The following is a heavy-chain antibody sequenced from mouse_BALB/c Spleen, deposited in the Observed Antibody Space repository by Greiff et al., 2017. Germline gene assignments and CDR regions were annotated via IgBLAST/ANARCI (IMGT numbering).Heavy chain of an antibody. Sequence: EVNVVDSGGGLVQPGGSMKLSCVASGFTFSNYWMNWVRQSPEKGLEWVAEIRLKSNNYATHYAESVKGRFTISRDDSKSSVYLQMNNLRAEDTGIYYCTRKGYPYFDYWGQGTTLTVSS. J-gene: IGHJ2*01. CDR2: IRLKSNNYAT. CDR1: GFTFSNYW. V-gene: IGHV6-6*02. CDR3: TRKGYPYFDY.